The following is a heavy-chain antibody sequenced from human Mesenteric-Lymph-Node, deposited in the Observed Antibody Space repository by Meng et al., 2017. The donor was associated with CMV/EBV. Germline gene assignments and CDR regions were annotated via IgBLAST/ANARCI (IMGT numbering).Heavy chain of an antibody. CDR1: GDSVSSHSAA. CDR2: TYYRSKWYN. Sequence: SQTLSLTCAISGDSVSSHSAAWNWIRQSPSRGLEWLGRTYYRSKWYNDYAVSVKSRITINPDTSKNQFSLQLNSVTPEDTAVYYCARDTATISGNYYYYGMDVWGQGTTVTVSS. J-gene: IGHJ6*02. CDR3: ARDTATISGNYYYYGMDV. V-gene: IGHV6-1*01. D-gene: IGHD5-24*01.